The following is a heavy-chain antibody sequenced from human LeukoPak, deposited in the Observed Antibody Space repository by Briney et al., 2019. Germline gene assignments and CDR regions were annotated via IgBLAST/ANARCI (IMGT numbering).Heavy chain of an antibody. V-gene: IGHV3-49*01. CDR2: IRSKGYGGTP. Sequence: GVSLTLSCTASGFTFGDYAMTWLRPAPGKGLEWVGFIRSKGYGGTPQYPPPVTSRFTISRDASKGIAYLQMNSLNTEDTAVYYCTRDQTPYYWGQGTLVTVSS. J-gene: IGHJ4*02. CDR1: GFTFGDYA. CDR3: TRDQTPYY.